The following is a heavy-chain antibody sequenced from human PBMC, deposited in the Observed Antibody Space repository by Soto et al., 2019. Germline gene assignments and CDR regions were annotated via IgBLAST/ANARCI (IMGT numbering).Heavy chain of an antibody. Sequence: EVQLVESGGGLVKPGGSLRLSCAASGFTFTNAWMNWVRQAPGKGLEWIGRIKSKTYGETTDFISPVKGRFTISRDDSKATVYLQMNSLKTEDTAVYYCTTCRDYCAGLGAFAFWGQGTVVTVSS. J-gene: IGHJ3*01. CDR1: GFTFTNAW. D-gene: IGHD4-17*01. V-gene: IGHV3-15*01. CDR2: IKSKTYGETT. CDR3: TTCRDYCAGLGAFAF.